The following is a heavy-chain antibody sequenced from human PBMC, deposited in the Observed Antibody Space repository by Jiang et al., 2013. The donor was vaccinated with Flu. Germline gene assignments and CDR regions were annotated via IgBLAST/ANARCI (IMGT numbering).Heavy chain of an antibody. V-gene: IGHV4-59*02. CDR3: ARGVGAKGFDI. D-gene: IGHD1-26*01. CDR1: GGSVSSFS. Sequence: GPGLVKPSETLSLTCTVSGGSVSSFSWNWIRQPPGKGLEWIAYIYYSGTTNYNPVLQSRVNISLDKSKNQFSLKLRSVTAADTAVYYCARGVGAKGFDIWGQGTMVSVSS. CDR2: IYYSGTT. J-gene: IGHJ3*02.